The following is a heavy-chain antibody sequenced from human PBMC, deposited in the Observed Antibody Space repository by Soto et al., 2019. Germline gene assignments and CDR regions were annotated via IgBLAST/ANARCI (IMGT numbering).Heavy chain of an antibody. J-gene: IGHJ3*02. CDR2: IIPIFGTA. V-gene: IGHV1-69*13. CDR1: GATFSSYA. D-gene: IGHD6-13*01. CDR3: ASPKTPYAGTSVTAFDI. Sequence: SGEISCKASGATFSSYAISWVRQAPGQGLEWMGGIIPIFGTANYAQKFQGRVTITADESTSTAYMELSSLRSEDTAVYYCASPKTPYAGTSVTAFDICGQGTMVTV.